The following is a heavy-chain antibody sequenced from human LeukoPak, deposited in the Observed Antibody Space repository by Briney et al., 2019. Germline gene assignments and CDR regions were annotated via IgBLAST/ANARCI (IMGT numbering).Heavy chain of an antibody. D-gene: IGHD3-22*01. V-gene: IGHV4-34*01. Sequence: SETLSLTCAVYGGSFSGYYWSWIRQPPGKGLEWIGEINHSGSTNYNPSLKSRVTISVDTSKKQFSLKLSSVTAADTAVYYCVTYYFDSSGPKKNYWGRGTLVTVSS. CDR1: GGSFSGYY. CDR3: VTYYFDSSGPKKNY. J-gene: IGHJ4*02. CDR2: INHSGST.